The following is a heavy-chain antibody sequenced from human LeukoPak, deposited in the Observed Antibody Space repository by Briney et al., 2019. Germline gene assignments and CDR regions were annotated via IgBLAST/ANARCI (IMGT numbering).Heavy chain of an antibody. Sequence: GGSLRLSCSASGFSFSSYAMNWVRQAPGKGLEYVSAISSNGGSTCYADSVKGRFTISRDNSKNTLYLQMSSLRAEDTAVYYCVKGVRRYYYDSSGYPIDYWGQGTLVTVSS. CDR2: ISSNGGST. CDR1: GFSFSSYA. V-gene: IGHV3-64D*06. CDR3: VKGVRRYYYDSSGYPIDY. J-gene: IGHJ4*02. D-gene: IGHD3-22*01.